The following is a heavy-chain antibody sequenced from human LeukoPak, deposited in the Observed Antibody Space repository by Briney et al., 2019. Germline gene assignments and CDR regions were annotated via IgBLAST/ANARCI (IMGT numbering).Heavy chain of an antibody. V-gene: IGHV1-46*01. CDR3: ARDRGGSYSIDY. CDR1: GYTFTSSH. D-gene: IGHD3-16*01. CDR2: INCGDGYT. J-gene: IGHJ4*02. Sequence: GASVKVSCKASGYTFTSSHAHWVRQAPGQGLEWMGLINCGDGYTNYAQKLQGRVSVTADTSSSTLYMELRSLRTEDTAIYYCARDRGGSYSIDYWGQGTLVTVSS.